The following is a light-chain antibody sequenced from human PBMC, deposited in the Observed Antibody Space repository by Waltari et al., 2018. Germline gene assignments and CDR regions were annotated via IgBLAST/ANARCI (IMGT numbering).Light chain of an antibody. J-gene: IGLJ2*01. CDR3: QIWDNNSDHMV. Sequence: SYVLTQPPSVSVAPGKTAIITCGGNNIGTKSIQWYQQKPGQAPLLVVYDDTNRPSGIPERFSGSSSRKAATLTIRRVEAGDEADYYCQIWDNNSDHMVFGGGTRLTVL. CDR2: DDT. CDR1: NIGTKS. V-gene: IGLV3-21*03.